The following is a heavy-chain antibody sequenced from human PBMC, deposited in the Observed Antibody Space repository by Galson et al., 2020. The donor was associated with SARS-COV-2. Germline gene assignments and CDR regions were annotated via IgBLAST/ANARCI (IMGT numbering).Heavy chain of an antibody. J-gene: IGHJ6*03. Sequence: SETLSLTCAAYGGGFYWSWIRQSPARGLEWIGETNDIGSTNYNPSLKSRLTISFDTSKNQISLLLRSVTAADTAVYYCARGRVPAARESDVWDKGTTVTVSS. CDR2: TNDIGST. CDR3: ARGRVPAARESDV. D-gene: IGHD2-2*01. CDR1: GGGFY. V-gene: IGHV4-34*01.